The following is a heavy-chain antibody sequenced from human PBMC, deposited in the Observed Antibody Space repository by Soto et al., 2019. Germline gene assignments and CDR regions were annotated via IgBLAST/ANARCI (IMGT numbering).Heavy chain of an antibody. CDR2: ISYDGSNT. V-gene: IGHV3-30*03. Sequence: GGSLRLSCVASGFTFSSYGMHWVRQAPGKGLEWVAIISYDGSNTYYADSVKGRFTISRDNSKNSLYLQMTSLRDEDTAVYYCARNQPLEHYYGSGSYDYWGQGTLVTVSS. J-gene: IGHJ4*02. CDR3: ARNQPLEHYYGSGSYDY. CDR1: GFTFSSYG. D-gene: IGHD3-10*01.